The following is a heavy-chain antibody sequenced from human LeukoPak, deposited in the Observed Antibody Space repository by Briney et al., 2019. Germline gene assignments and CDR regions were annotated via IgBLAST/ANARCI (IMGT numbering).Heavy chain of an antibody. CDR2: INHSGST. V-gene: IGHV4-34*01. J-gene: IGHJ6*03. CDR3: ARGGRLFGVVKGSYYYMDV. D-gene: IGHD3-3*01. CDR1: GGSFSGYY. Sequence: SETLSLTCAVYGGSFSGYYWSWIRQPPGKGLEWIGEINHSGSTNYNPSLKSRVTISVDTSKNQFSLKLSSVTAADTAVYYCARGGRLFGVVKGSYYYMDVWGKGTTVTVSS.